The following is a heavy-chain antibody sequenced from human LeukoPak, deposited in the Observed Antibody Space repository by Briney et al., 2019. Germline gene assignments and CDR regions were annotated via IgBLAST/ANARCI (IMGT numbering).Heavy chain of an antibody. CDR1: GGTFSSYD. D-gene: IGHD4-17*01. J-gene: IGHJ4*02. CDR3: ARRKAVTTGFDY. Sequence: RASVKVSCKASGGTFSSYDINWVRQATGQGLEWMGWMNPNSGNTGYAQKFQGRVTITRNTSISTAYMKLSSLRSEDTAVYYCARRKAVTTGFDYWGQGTLVTVSS. V-gene: IGHV1-8*03. CDR2: MNPNSGNT.